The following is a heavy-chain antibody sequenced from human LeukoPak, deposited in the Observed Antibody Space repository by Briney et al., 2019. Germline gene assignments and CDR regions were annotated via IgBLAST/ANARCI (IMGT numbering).Heavy chain of an antibody. CDR1: GFAFSSYA. V-gene: IGHV3-23*01. CDR2: ISGSGGST. J-gene: IGHJ4*02. CDR3: AMGSQHTDY. D-gene: IGHD2-8*01. Sequence: GGSLRLSCAASGFAFSSYAMSWFAKAPGRGLEWVSAISGSGGSTYYADSVKGRFTISRDNSKNTLYLQMNSLRAEDTAVYYCAMGSQHTDYWGQGTLVTVSS.